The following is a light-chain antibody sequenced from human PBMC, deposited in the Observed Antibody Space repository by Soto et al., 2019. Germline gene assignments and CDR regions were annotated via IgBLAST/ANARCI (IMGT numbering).Light chain of an antibody. CDR1: RSDVGAYNY. V-gene: IGLV2-14*01. CDR3: SSYSSSSTLVV. Sequence: QSALTQPASVSASPGQSITISCTGTRSDVGAYNYVSWYQQHPGKAPKLVIHDVSSRPSGVSNRFSGSKSGNTASLTISGLQAEDEADYYCSSYSSSSTLVVFGGGTKVTVL. J-gene: IGLJ2*01. CDR2: DVS.